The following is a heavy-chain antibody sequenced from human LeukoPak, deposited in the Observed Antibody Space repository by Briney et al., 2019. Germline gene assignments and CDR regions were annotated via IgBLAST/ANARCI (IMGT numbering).Heavy chain of an antibody. CDR2: IDPDGSEK. J-gene: IGHJ4*02. D-gene: IGHD3-10*01. CDR3: ARIYYFGDNNWRYFDN. CDR1: GSTFSSYW. Sequence: GGSLRLSCAASGSTFSSYWMSWVRQAPGKGLEWVANIDPDGSEKQYGDSVKGRFTTSRDNAKNSLYLQMNSLRAEDTAIYYCARIYYFGDNNWRYFDNWGQGTLVTVSS. V-gene: IGHV3-7*01.